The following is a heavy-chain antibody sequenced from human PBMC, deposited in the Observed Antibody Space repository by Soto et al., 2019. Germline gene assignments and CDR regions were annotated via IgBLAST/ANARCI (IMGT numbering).Heavy chain of an antibody. CDR2: ISGSGGST. V-gene: IGHV3-23*01. J-gene: IGHJ4*02. D-gene: IGHD3-22*01. Sequence: GGSLRLSCAASGFTFSSYAMSWVRQAPGKGLEWVSAISGSGGSTYCADSVKGRFTISRDNSKNTLYLQMNSLRAEDTAVYYCAKASHREASGYYSFDYWGQGTLVTVSS. CDR1: GFTFSSYA. CDR3: AKASHREASGYYSFDY.